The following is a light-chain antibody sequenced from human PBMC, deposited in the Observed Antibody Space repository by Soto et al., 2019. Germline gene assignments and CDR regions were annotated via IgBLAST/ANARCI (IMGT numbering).Light chain of an antibody. J-gene: IGKJ1*01. V-gene: IGKV1-5*01. CDR2: DAY. CDR1: QSISSW. CDR3: KQYNSYPWT. Sequence: DIQMTQSPSTLSASVGDRVTITCRASQSISSWLAWYQQKPGKAHKLXIYDAYSLESGVQSRFSGSGSGTEFTLTIRSPQPDDFATYYCKQYNSYPWTFGQGTKVDI.